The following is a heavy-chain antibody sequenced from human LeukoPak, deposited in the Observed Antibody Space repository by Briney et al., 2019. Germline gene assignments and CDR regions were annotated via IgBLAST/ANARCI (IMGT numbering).Heavy chain of an antibody. Sequence: GGSLRLSRAPSGFTVGSFGIHWVRQTPGKGLEWVAMISHDGRLKYYGDAVKGRFTISRDDSKNTVHLQMNSLRTEDTAVYYCAKDMRAVSFQIEYWGQGTSVTVSS. CDR2: ISHDGRLK. CDR1: GFTVGSFG. D-gene: IGHD2-2*01. J-gene: IGHJ4*02. V-gene: IGHV3-30*18. CDR3: AKDMRAVSFQIEY.